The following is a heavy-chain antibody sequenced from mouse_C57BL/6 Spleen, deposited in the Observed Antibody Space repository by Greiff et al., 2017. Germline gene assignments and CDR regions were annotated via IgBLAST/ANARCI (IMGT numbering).Heavy chain of an antibody. CDR2: IHPNSGST. Sequence: QVQLQQPGAELVKPGASVKLSCKASGYTFTSYWMHWVQQRPGQGLEWIGIIHPNSGSTNYTEKFKSKATLTVDKSSSTAYMHLSSLQSEDSAFYYCARGGVDYFDYWGQGTTLTVSS. CDR1: GYTFTSYW. V-gene: IGHV1-64*01. CDR3: ARGGVDYFDY. J-gene: IGHJ2*01. D-gene: IGHD1-3*01.